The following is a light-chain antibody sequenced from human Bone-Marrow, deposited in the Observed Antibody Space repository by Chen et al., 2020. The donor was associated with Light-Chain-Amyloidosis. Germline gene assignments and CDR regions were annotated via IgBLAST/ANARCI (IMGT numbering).Light chain of an antibody. CDR1: NIGSTS. J-gene: IGLJ3*02. CDR3: QVWDRSSDRPV. CDR2: DDS. Sequence: SYVLTQPSSVAVAPGQTATIACGGNNIGSTSVHWYQQTPGQAAVLVVYDDSDRPSGIPERLSGANSRNTATLTIIRVEAGDEADYYCQVWDRSSDRPVFGGGTKLTFL. V-gene: IGLV3-21*02.